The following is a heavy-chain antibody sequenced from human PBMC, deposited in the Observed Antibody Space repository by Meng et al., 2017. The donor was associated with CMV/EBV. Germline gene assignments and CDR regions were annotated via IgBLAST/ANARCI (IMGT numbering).Heavy chain of an antibody. CDR3: ARGGNWFDP. Sequence: QVQLQQWGAGLLKTSETLSITCAVYGGSFSGYSWSWIRQPPGKGLEWIGEINHSGSTNYNPSLKSRVAISVDTSNNQFSLKLSSVTAADTAVYYCARGGNWFDPWGQGTLVTVSS. J-gene: IGHJ5*02. V-gene: IGHV4-34*01. CDR1: GGSFSGYS. CDR2: INHSGST.